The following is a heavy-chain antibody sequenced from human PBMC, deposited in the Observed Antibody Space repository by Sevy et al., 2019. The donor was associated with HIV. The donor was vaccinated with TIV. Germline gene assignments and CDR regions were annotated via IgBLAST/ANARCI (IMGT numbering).Heavy chain of an antibody. Sequence: GGSLRLSCAASGFTFSSYWMSWVRQAPGKGLEWVANIKQDGSEKYYVDSGKGRFTISRDNAKNSMYLQMNSLRAEATAVYYCARVRSYTIFGVVTTDYWGQGTLVTVSS. CDR1: GFTFSSYW. CDR2: IKQDGSEK. J-gene: IGHJ4*02. CDR3: ARVRSYTIFGVVTTDY. V-gene: IGHV3-7*01. D-gene: IGHD3-3*01.